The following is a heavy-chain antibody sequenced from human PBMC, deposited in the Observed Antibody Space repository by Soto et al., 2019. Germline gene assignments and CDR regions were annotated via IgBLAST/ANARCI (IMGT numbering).Heavy chain of an antibody. J-gene: IGHJ6*02. V-gene: IGHV5-10-1*01. D-gene: IGHD6-13*01. Sequence: AGESLKISCKGSGGSCISYWISWVRQITGKGLEWMGRIDPSDSYTNYSPSFQGHVTISADKSISTAYLQWSSLKASDTAMYYCASPYSSSWSSPSGMDVWGQGTTVTVSS. CDR3: ASPYSSSWSSPSGMDV. CDR1: GGSCISYW. CDR2: IDPSDSYT.